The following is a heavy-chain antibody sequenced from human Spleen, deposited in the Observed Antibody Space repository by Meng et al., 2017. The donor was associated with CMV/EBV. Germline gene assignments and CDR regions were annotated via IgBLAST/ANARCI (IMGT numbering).Heavy chain of an antibody. CDR3: ARDLLGEEQQLEPLGEVTTYYYYYGMDV. J-gene: IGHJ6*02. Sequence: SETLSLTCTVSGGSVSSGSYYWSWFRQPPGKGLEWIGYVYYSGSTNYNPPLKSRVTISVDTSNNQFSLKLSSVTAADTAVYYCARDLLGEEQQLEPLGEVTTYYYYYGMDVWGQGTTVTVSS. V-gene: IGHV4-61*01. CDR1: GGSVSSGSYY. CDR2: VYYSGST. D-gene: IGHD6-13*01.